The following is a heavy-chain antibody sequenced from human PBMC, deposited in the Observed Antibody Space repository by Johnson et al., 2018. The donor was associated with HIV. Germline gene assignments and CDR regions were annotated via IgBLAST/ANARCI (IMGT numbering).Heavy chain of an antibody. CDR1: VFTFSRYP. CDR2: IKQDGSEK. V-gene: IGHV3-7*03. CDR3: ARYPIRDDAFDI. Sequence: VQLVESGGGVVQPGRPLRLSCAASVFTFSRYPMHWVRQAPGKGLEWLANIKQDGSEKYYVDSVKGRFTISRDNAKNSLYLQMNSLRAEDTAVYYCARYPIRDDAFDIWGQGTMVTVSP. J-gene: IGHJ3*02.